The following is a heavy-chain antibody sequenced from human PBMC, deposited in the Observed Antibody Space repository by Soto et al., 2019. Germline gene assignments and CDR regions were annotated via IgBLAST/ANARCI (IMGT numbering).Heavy chain of an antibody. D-gene: IGHD3-10*01. V-gene: IGHV4-34*01. CDR1: GGSFGGYY. Sequence: PSXTPSLTCTVSGGSFGGYYWTWIRQPPGTGLESIGXLNHSXSTNSKHSLKXXVTISVDTSKNQSSLKLTSVNAPDKDVYYCARDKITGLFDYWGKGTLVTVYS. CDR3: ARDKITGLFDY. J-gene: IGHJ4*02. CDR2: LNHSXST.